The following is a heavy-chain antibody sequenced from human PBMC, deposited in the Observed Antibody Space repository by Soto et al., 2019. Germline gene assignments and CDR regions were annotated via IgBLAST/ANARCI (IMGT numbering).Heavy chain of an antibody. Sequence: SETLSLTCTVSGASISNTTYYWSWIRQPPGKGLEWVGTIYYSGTTYYNYYNPSLSSRLTISVDTSKNQFSLRLSSVTSADTATYYCARPLGRNWFDPWGQGTLVTVSS. V-gene: IGHV4-39*01. CDR2: IYYSGTT. D-gene: IGHD1-26*01. CDR3: ARPLGRNWFDP. CDR1: GASISNTTYY. J-gene: IGHJ5*02.